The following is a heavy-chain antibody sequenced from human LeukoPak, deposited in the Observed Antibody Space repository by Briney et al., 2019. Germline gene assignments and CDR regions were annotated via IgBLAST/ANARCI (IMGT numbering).Heavy chain of an antibody. D-gene: IGHD6-19*01. CDR2: ISSSGSTI. V-gene: IGHV3-11*01. CDR1: GFTFSDYY. J-gene: IGHJ6*02. CDR3: ARGTEVAVAFYYYGMDV. Sequence: PGGSLRLSCAASGFTFSDYYMSWIRQAPGKGLEWVSYISSSGSTIYYADSVKGRFTISRDNAKNSLYLQMNSLRAEDTAVYYCARGTEVAVAFYYYGMDVWGQGTTVTVSS.